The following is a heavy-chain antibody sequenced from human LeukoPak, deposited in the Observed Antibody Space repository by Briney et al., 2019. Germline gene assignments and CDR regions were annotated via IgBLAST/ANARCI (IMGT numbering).Heavy chain of an antibody. CDR2: IIPIFGTA. CDR1: GGTFSSYA. D-gene: IGHD2-2*03. V-gene: IGHV1-69*13. J-gene: IGHJ6*02. Sequence: GASVRVSCKASGGTFSSYAISWARQAPGQGLEWMGGIIPIFGTANYAQKFQGRVTITADESTSTAYMELSRLRSDDTAVYYCARVDPYGMDVWGQGTTVTVSS. CDR3: ARVDPYGMDV.